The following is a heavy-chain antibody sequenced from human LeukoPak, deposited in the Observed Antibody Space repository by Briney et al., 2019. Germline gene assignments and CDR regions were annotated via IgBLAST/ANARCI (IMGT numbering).Heavy chain of an antibody. Sequence: GGSLRLSCTASGFTFGDYAMRWVRQAPGKGLEWVGFIRSKPYGGTTDYAASVKGRFTISRDDSKSIAYLQMDSLKAEGTAVYYCTSPRHFFCGGFFQWVDYWGQGTLVTVSS. V-gene: IGHV3-49*04. CDR3: TSPRHFFCGGFFQWVDY. CDR2: IRSKPYGGTT. CDR1: GFTFGDYA. D-gene: IGHD3-9*01. J-gene: IGHJ4*02.